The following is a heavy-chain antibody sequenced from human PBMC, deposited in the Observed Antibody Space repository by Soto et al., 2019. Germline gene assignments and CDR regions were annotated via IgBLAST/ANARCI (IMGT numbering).Heavy chain of an antibody. CDR3: ARIGEGDCHFDY. D-gene: IGHD2-21*02. Sequence: PSETLSLTCTVSGGSISSSSYYWGWIRQPPGKGLEWIGSIYYSGSTYYNPSLKSRVTISVDTSKNQFSLKLSSVTAADTAVYYCARIGEGDCHFDYWGPGTLVTVSS. CDR2: IYYSGST. V-gene: IGHV4-39*01. CDR1: GGSISSSSYY. J-gene: IGHJ4*02.